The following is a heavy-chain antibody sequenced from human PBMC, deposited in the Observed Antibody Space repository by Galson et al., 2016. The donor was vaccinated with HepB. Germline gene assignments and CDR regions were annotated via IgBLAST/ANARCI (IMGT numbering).Heavy chain of an antibody. V-gene: IGHV4-30-4*01. CDR1: SGSISSGNCY. J-gene: IGHJ4*02. Sequence: TLSLTCTVSSGSISSGNCYWSWIRQPPGKGLEWMGYIQYSGSTFCNPSLESRVTMSLDTWKKEFSLNLRSVTAADTAFYYCARTGSAGGYWGQGTLVTVSS. CDR2: IQYSGST. D-gene: IGHD1-14*01. CDR3: ARTGSAGGY.